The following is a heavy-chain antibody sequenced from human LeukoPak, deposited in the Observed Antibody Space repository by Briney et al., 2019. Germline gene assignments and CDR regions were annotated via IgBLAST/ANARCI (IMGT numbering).Heavy chain of an antibody. D-gene: IGHD3-3*01. Sequence: GGSLRLSSAASGFTFSTYVMNWFRQAPGKGPEWVSTISVGAEYIFYADSVKGRFTISRDDSNNALYLQMHSLRAEDAALYYCASGPPFLKYFEYWGQGTLVTVSS. V-gene: IGHV3-23*01. CDR1: GFTFSTYV. CDR2: ISVGAEYI. CDR3: ASGPPFLKYFEY. J-gene: IGHJ4*02.